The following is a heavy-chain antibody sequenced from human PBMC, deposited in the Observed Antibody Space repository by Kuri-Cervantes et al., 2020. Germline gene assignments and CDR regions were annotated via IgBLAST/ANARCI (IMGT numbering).Heavy chain of an antibody. V-gene: IGHV4-59*04. CDR2: IYYSGST. CDR1: GGSINNYY. D-gene: IGHD3-10*01. CDR3: ARHPYYYDSGSFDY. Sequence: ESLKISCTVSGGSINNYYWSWIRQPPGKGLEWIGYIYYSGSTYYSPSLKSRVTISVDTSKNQFSLKLSSVTAADTALYYCARHPYYYDSGSFDYWGQGTLVTVSS. J-gene: IGHJ4*02.